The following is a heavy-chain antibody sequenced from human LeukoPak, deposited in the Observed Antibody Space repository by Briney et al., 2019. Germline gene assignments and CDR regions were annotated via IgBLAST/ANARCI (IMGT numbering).Heavy chain of an antibody. CDR2: ISYHGINK. V-gene: IGHV3-30-3*01. CDR3: ARDFTGRYTMDY. D-gene: IGHD3-9*01. J-gene: IGHJ4*02. Sequence: GRSLRLSCAASGFTFNDYNMHWVRQAPGKGLEWVAFISYHGINKNDADSVKGRFTISRDNSENTVYLQINSLRPEDTAIYYCARDFTGRYTMDYWGQGTLVTVSS. CDR1: GFTFNDYN.